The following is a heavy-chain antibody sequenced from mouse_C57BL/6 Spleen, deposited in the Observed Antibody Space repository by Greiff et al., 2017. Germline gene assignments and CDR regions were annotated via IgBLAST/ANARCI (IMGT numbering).Heavy chain of an antibody. J-gene: IGHJ4*01. Sequence: QVQLQQSGPGLVAPSPSLSITCTVSGFSLTSYGVSWVRQPPGKGLEWLGEICGDGSTNYHSALITRLSMRKDNSKSQAVLKQNSLRTADTATYYCAEPYDDYGVSYAMDYWGQGTSVTVSS. V-gene: IGHV2-3*01. CDR1: GFSLTSYG. CDR2: ICGDGST. D-gene: IGHD2-4*01. CDR3: AEPYDDYGVSYAMDY.